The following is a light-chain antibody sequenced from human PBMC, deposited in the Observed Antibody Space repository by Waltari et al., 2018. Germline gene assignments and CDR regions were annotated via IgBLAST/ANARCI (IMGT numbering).Light chain of an antibody. CDR1: TRDVGRYNY. V-gene: IGLV2-14*01. Sequence: QSALTQPASVSGSPGQSITISCTGTTRDVGRYNYVSWYQCHPGKAPELIIYEVTNRPSGGSVRFSGSKSGNTASLSISGLQPEDEADYYCSSYTSIKTPYVVFGGGTKVTVL. J-gene: IGLJ2*01. CDR2: EVT. CDR3: SSYTSIKTPYVV.